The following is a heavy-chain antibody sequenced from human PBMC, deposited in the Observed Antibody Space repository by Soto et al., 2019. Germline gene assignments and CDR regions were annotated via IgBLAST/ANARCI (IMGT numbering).Heavy chain of an antibody. CDR3: ASLYCSSTSCPNYYYYYGMDV. CDR1: GFTFSSYG. J-gene: IGHJ6*02. Sequence: GGSLRLSCAASGFTFSSYGMHWVRQAPGKGLEWVAVISYDGSNKYYADSVKGRFTISRDTSKNTLYLQMNSLRAEDTAVYYCASLYCSSTSCPNYYYYYGMDVWGQGTTVTVSS. V-gene: IGHV3-30*03. CDR2: ISYDGSNK. D-gene: IGHD2-2*01.